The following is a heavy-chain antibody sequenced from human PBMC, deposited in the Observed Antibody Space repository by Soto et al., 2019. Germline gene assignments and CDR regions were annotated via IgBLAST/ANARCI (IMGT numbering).Heavy chain of an antibody. CDR2: ISAHNGNT. J-gene: IGHJ4*02. Sequence: QVHLVQSGAEVKKPGASVKVSCKASGYTFTSYGNTWVRQAPGQGLEWMGWISAHNGNTDYAQKLQGRVIVTRDTSTSTAYMELRSLISDATAVYYCARGRYGDYWGQGALVTVSS. CDR3: ARGRYGDY. D-gene: IGHD1-1*01. CDR1: GYTFTSYG. V-gene: IGHV1-18*01.